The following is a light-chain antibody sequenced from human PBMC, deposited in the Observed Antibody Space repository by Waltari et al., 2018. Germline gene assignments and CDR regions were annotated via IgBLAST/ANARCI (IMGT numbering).Light chain of an antibody. CDR3: QQYSSFIYT. CDR2: KAT. Sequence: IQMTQSPSTLSAFVGDRVNITCRASQSISIWLAWYQQKPGKAPKLLIYKATSLERGVPSRFSGSGSGTEFTLTISSLQPDDFASYYCQQYSSFIYTFGQGTKVEI. V-gene: IGKV1-5*03. J-gene: IGKJ2*01. CDR1: QSISIW.